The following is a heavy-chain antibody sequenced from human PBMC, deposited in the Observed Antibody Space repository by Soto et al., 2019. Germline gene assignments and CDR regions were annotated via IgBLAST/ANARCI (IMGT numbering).Heavy chain of an antibody. D-gene: IGHD6-6*01. CDR3: ARAGYSSSLDY. J-gene: IGHJ4*02. Sequence: GGSLRLSCAASGFSVSSFYMSWVRQAPGKGPVWVSGLSSGVATSYADSAKGRFTISRDRSKNTLSLQMNSLRVEDTAIYYCARAGYSSSLDYWGQGTLVTVSS. CDR1: GFSVSSFY. CDR2: LSSGVAT. V-gene: IGHV3-53*01.